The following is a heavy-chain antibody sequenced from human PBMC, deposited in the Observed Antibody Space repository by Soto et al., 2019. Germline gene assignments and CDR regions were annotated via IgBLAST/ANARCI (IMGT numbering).Heavy chain of an antibody. D-gene: IGHD3-22*01. Sequence: QITLKESGPTVVRPSQTLTLTCSFSGFSLTTLDMGVAWVRQPPGKAMEWLALIYWDDDERYNPSLQNRLAISKDTSTNQVVLTMTNMGPLDTATYFCAHAGDYDLLSFDHWGPGTLVTVSS. CDR3: AHAGDYDLLSFDH. CDR1: GFSLTTLDMG. V-gene: IGHV2-5*02. J-gene: IGHJ4*01. CDR2: IYWDDDE.